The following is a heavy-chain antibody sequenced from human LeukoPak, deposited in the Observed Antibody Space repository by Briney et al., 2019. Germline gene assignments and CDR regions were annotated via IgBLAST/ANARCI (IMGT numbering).Heavy chain of an antibody. CDR3: ARDRCTNGVCYYDY. J-gene: IGHJ4*02. CDR1: GFTFSSYG. D-gene: IGHD2-8*01. Sequence: GGSLRLSCAASGFTFSSYGMHWVRQAPGKGLEWVAVIWYDGSNKYYGDSVKGRFTISRDNPKNTLYLQMNSLRAEDTAVYYCARDRCTNGVCYYDYWGQGTLVTVFS. V-gene: IGHV3-33*01. CDR2: IWYDGSNK.